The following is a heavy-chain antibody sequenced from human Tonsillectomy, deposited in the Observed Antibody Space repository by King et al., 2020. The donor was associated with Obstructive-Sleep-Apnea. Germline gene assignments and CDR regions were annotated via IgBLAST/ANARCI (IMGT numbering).Heavy chain of an antibody. Sequence: QLVQSGGEVKKPGASVKVSCKASGYTFATYGVTWVRQGPGQGLEWMGWITAYNGNTKYAHNFQVRVTMTTDTSTRTAYMELRSLRSDDTAVYYCARVNQAAAWSFDYWGQGTLVTVSS. CDR1: GYTFATYG. J-gene: IGHJ4*02. V-gene: IGHV1-18*01. CDR2: ITAYNGNT. CDR3: ARVNQAAAWSFDY. D-gene: IGHD6-13*01.